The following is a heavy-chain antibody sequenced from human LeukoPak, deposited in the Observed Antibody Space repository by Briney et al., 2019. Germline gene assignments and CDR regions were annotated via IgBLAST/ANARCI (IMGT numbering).Heavy chain of an antibody. D-gene: IGHD2-15*01. CDR2: IIPIFGTA. J-gene: IGHJ4*02. CDR1: GGTFSSYA. CDR3: ARDERYCSGGSCTLFDY. V-gene: IGHV1-69*05. Sequence: SVKGSCKASGGTFSSYAISWVRQAPGQGLESMGRIIPIFGTANYAQKIQGRVTITTDESTSTAYMELSSLRSEDTAVYYCARDERYCSGGSCTLFDYWGQGTLVTVSS.